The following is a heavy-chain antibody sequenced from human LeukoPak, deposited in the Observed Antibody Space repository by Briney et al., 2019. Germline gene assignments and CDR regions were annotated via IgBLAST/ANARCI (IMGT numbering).Heavy chain of an antibody. V-gene: IGHV6-1*01. CDR3: ARYYYDSRGYYYYYFDY. J-gene: IGHJ4*02. Sequence: SQTLSLTCAISGDSVSSNSAAWNWIRQSPSRGLEWLGRTYYRSKWSNDYAVSVKSRITITPDTSRHQFPLQLNSVTPEDTAVYYCARYYYDSRGYYYYYFDYWGQGTLVTVSS. CDR2: TYYRSKWSN. D-gene: IGHD3-22*01. CDR1: GDSVSSNSAA.